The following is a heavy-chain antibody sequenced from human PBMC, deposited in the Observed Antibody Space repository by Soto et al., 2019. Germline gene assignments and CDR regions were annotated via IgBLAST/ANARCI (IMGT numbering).Heavy chain of an antibody. D-gene: IGHD2-15*01. CDR1: GYTFTSYG. CDR2: ISAYNGNT. J-gene: IGHJ3*02. Sequence: QVQLVQSGAEVKKPGASVKVSCEASGYTFTSYGISWVRQAPGQGLEWMGWISAYNGNTNYAQKLQGRVNMTTDTATSTGYMGLRSLRSDDTAVYYCARDWIVVVAGTSPSFDNWGQGRVETVS. CDR3: ARDWIVVVAGTSPSFDN. V-gene: IGHV1-18*01.